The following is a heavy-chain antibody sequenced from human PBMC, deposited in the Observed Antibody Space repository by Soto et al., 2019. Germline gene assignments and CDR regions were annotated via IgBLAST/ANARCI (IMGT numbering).Heavy chain of an antibody. D-gene: IGHD1-26*01. J-gene: IGHJ5*02. CDR1: GGSISSYC. Sequence: NPWETLSLTCTVSGGSISSYCWSWIRQPPGKGLEWIGYIYYSGSTNYNPSLKSRVTISVDTSKNQFSLKLSSVTAADTAVYYCAREGSIVGARWFDPWGQGTLVTVSS. CDR2: IYYSGST. V-gene: IGHV4-59*01. CDR3: AREGSIVGARWFDP.